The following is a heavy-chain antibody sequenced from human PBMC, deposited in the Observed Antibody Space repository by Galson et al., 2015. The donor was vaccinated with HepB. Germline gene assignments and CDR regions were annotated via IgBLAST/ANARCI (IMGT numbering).Heavy chain of an antibody. Sequence: SVKVSCKASGYTFTGYYMHWVRQAPGQGLEWMGWINPNSGGTNYAQKFQGRVTMTRDTSISTAYMELSRLRSDDTAVYYCARDLEQQLQGVGYFDYWGQGTLVTVSS. V-gene: IGHV1-2*02. CDR1: GYTFTGYY. CDR3: ARDLEQQLQGVGYFDY. CDR2: INPNSGGT. D-gene: IGHD6-13*01. J-gene: IGHJ4*02.